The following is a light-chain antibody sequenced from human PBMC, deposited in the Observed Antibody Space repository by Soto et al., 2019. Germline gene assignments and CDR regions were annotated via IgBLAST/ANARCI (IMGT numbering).Light chain of an antibody. CDR3: QQYVSSVT. J-gene: IGKJ1*01. V-gene: IGKV3-20*01. Sequence: EIVMTQSPATLSVSPGERATLSCRASQSVNSNLAWYQHKPGQAPRLLIYGASKRATGIPDRFSGSGSGTDFTLTISRLEPEDFAVYYCQQYVSSVTFGQGTKVEIK. CDR2: GAS. CDR1: QSVNSN.